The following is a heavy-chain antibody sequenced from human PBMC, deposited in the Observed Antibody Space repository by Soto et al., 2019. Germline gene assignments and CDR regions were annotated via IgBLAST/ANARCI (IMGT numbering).Heavy chain of an antibody. CDR2: IRSKAYGGTT. J-gene: IGHJ6*02. CDR3: TSPNIIAARLRTSYYYGMDV. Sequence: GGSLRLSCTASGFTFGYYAMSWFRQSPGRGLEWVGFIRSKAYGGTTEYAASVKGRFTISRDDSKSIAYLQMNSLKTEDTAVYYCTSPNIIAARLRTSYYYGMDVWGQGTTVTVSS. CDR1: GFTFGYYA. V-gene: IGHV3-49*03. D-gene: IGHD6-6*01.